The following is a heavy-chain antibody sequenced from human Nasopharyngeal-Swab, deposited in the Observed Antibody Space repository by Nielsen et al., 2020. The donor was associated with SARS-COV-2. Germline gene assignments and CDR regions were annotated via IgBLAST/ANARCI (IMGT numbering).Heavy chain of an antibody. Sequence: SETLSLTCTVSGGSISSYYWSWIRQPPGKGLEWIGYIYYSGSTNYNPSLKSRVTISVDTSKNQFSLKLTSVTAADTGVYYCASNSTSWYGSAFDIWGQGTMVTVSS. CDR3: ASNSTSWYGSAFDI. J-gene: IGHJ3*02. D-gene: IGHD2-2*01. V-gene: IGHV4-59*01. CDR2: IYYSGST. CDR1: GGSISSYY.